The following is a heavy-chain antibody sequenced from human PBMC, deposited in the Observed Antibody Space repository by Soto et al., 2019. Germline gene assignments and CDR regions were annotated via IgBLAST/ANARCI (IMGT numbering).Heavy chain of an antibody. CDR1: GGTFSSYV. Sequence: QVQLVQSGAEVKKPGSSVKVSCKASGGTFSSYVISWVRQAPGQGLEWMGGIIPMSGTAKYAQKFQGRATISTDESRSTVYMDLSSLRSEDTAVYYCASGGKFGDKWGQGTLVTVSS. V-gene: IGHV1-69*05. CDR3: ASGGKFGDK. D-gene: IGHD3-10*01. J-gene: IGHJ4*02. CDR2: IIPMSGTA.